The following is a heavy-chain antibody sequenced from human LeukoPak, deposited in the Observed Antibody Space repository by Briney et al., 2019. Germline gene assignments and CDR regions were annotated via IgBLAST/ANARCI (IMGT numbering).Heavy chain of an antibody. D-gene: IGHD3-16*01. J-gene: IGHJ4*02. V-gene: IGHV4-59*01. Sequence: SETLSLTCTVSGGSISSYYWSWIRQSPGKGLEWIGYIYYSGSTNYNPSLKSRVTISVDTSKNQFSLKLSSVTAADTAVYYCARGIYMGLVYFDYWGQGTLVTVSS. CDR2: IYYSGST. CDR1: GGSISSYY. CDR3: ARGIYMGLVYFDY.